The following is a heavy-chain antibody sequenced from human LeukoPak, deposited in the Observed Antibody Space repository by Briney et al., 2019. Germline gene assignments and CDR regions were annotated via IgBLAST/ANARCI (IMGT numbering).Heavy chain of an antibody. D-gene: IGHD3-16*01. CDR1: GFTFSNYG. CDR2: IRDDGNDR. J-gene: IGHJ5*02. CDR3: TPPFREVFGA. Sequence: GGSLRLSCAASGFTFSNYGMNGVRQALGKGLEWVAFIRDDGNDRYYADSVKGRFTISRDNSKNTLYLQMNSLRVEEDTAVYYCTPPFREVFGAWGQGTLVTVSS. V-gene: IGHV3-30*02.